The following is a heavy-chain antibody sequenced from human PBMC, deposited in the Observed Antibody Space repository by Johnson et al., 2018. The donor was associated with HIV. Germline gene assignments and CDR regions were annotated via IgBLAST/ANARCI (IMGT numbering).Heavy chain of an antibody. CDR3: ARRAYCGGCSYIGFDI. CDR1: GFTFSDYY. CDR2: ISSSGSTI. Sequence: QVQLVESGGGLVQPGGSLRLSCAASGFTFSDYYMSWIRQAPGKGLEWVSYISSSGSTIYYADSVKGRFTISRDNAKNSLYLQMSSLQTEDTAVYYCARRAYCGGCSYIGFDIWGQGTMVTVSS. J-gene: IGHJ3*02. D-gene: IGHD2-21*01. V-gene: IGHV3-11*01.